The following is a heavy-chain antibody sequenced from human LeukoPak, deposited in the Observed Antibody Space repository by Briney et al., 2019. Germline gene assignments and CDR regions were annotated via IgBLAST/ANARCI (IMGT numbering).Heavy chain of an antibody. CDR3: ARDLFCGGDCYQDY. V-gene: IGHV1-69*04. J-gene: IGHJ4*02. CDR2: IIPILGIA. Sequence: SVKVSCKASGGTFSSYTISWVRQAPGQGLEWMGRIIPILGIANYAQKFQGRVTITADKSTSTAYMELSSLRSEDTAVYYCARDLFCGGDCYQDYWGQGTPVTVSS. D-gene: IGHD2-21*02. CDR1: GGTFSSYT.